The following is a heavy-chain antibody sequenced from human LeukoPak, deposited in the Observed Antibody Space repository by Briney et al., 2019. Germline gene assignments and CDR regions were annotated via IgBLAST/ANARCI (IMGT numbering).Heavy chain of an antibody. CDR1: GFTFSSFT. D-gene: IGHD1-1*01. J-gene: IGHJ4*02. CDR3: ARDWNYYSC. V-gene: IGHV3-21*01. Sequence: GGSLRLSCAASGFTFSSFTMDWVRRAPGKGLEWVSSISSNSDYIYYADSVKGRFTISRDSAKNSLYLQMNSLRAEDTAVYYCARDWNYYSCWGQGTLVTVSS. CDR2: ISSNSDYI.